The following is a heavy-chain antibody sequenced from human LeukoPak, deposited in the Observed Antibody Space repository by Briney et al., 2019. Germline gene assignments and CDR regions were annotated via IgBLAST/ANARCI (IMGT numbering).Heavy chain of an antibody. J-gene: IGHJ4*02. CDR2: IIDSGKTV. Sequence: HPGGSLRLSCAISGFTFSNYSMNWVRQTPGKGLEWIAYIIDSGKTVYYADSVKGRFTISRDNAKNSLYLQMNSLRAEDTAVYYCASHLNYYGSGSHSVGYWGQGTLVTVSS. CDR1: GFTFSNYS. D-gene: IGHD3-10*01. V-gene: IGHV3-48*04. CDR3: ASHLNYYGSGSHSVGY.